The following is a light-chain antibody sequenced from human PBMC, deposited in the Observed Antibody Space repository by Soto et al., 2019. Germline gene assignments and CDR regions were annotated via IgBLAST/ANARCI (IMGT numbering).Light chain of an antibody. CDR3: GSYASSSTLYV. CDR2: DVS. Sequence: SALTQPASVSGSPGQSITISCTGTSSDVGGYNYVSWYQQHSGKAPKLMIYDVSNRPSGVSNRFSGSKSGNTASLTISGFQAEDEADYYCGSYASSSTLYVFGTGTKVTVL. V-gene: IGLV2-14*01. CDR1: SSDVGGYNY. J-gene: IGLJ1*01.